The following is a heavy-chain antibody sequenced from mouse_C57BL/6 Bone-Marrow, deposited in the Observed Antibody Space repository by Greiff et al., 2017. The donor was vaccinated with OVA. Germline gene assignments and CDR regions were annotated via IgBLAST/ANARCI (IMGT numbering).Heavy chain of an antibody. CDR1: GYTFTSYW. Sequence: VQLQQPGAELVKPGASVKMSCKASGYTFTSYWITWVKQRPGQGLEWIGDIYPGSGSTNYNEKFKSKATLTVDTSSSTAYMQLSSLTSEDSAVYYCARKRGITTAYYCAMDYWGQGTSVTVSS. CDR2: IYPGSGST. CDR3: ARKRGITTAYYCAMDY. J-gene: IGHJ4*01. D-gene: IGHD1-2*01. V-gene: IGHV1-55*01.